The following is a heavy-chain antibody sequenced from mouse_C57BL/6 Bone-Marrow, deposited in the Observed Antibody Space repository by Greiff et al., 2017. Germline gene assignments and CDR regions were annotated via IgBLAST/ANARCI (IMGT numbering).Heavy chain of an antibody. CDR1: GYAFSSYW. CDR3: DRGAY. V-gene: IGHV1-80*01. CDR2: IFPGDGAT. Sequence: VQLQQSGAELVKPGASVKISCTASGYAFSSYWMNWVQQRPGTGLEWIGQIFPGDGATNYNGKFKGKATLTADKSSSTACMQLNSLTSEDSAVYLCDRGAYWGQGTLVTVSA. J-gene: IGHJ3*01.